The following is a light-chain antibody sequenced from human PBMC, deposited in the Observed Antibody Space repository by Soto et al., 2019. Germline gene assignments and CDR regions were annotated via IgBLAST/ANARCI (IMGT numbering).Light chain of an antibody. CDR2: GAS. V-gene: IGKV3-20*01. J-gene: IGKJ2*02. Sequence: EIVLTQSPGTLSLSPGERATLSCRASQTVSSNYLAWYRQKPGQAPRLLIYGASSRATGILDRVSGSGSGTDFTLTISRLEPEDFAVYYCQQYGSSPCTFGQGTKLEIK. CDR3: QQYGSSPCT. CDR1: QTVSSNY.